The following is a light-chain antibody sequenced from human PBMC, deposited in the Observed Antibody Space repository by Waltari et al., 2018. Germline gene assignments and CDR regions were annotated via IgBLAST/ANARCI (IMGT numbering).Light chain of an antibody. CDR3: QHYVRLPAT. CDR2: HTS. J-gene: IGKJ1*01. Sequence: EIVLTQSPGTLSLSPGERATLSCRASQNIIKYLAWYQKKPGQAPRLLISHTSIRAAGIPDRFSGSGSGTDFSLFISRLEPEDFAVYYCQHYVRLPATFGQGTKVEIK. CDR1: QNIIKY. V-gene: IGKV3-20*01.